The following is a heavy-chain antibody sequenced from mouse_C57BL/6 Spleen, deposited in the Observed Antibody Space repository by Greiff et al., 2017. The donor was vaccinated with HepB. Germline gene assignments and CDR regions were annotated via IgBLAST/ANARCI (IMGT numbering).Heavy chain of an antibody. CDR1: GFTFSDYY. V-gene: IGHV5-12*01. CDR2: ISNGGGST. D-gene: IGHD2-3*01. Sequence: DVMLVESGGGLVQPGGSLKLSCAASGFTFSDYYMYWVRQTPEKRLEWVAYISNGGGSTYYPDTVKGRFTISRDNAKNTLYLQMSRLKSEDTAMYYCARLSNGYWEDYYAMDYWGQGTSVTVSS. CDR3: ARLSNGYWEDYYAMDY. J-gene: IGHJ4*01.